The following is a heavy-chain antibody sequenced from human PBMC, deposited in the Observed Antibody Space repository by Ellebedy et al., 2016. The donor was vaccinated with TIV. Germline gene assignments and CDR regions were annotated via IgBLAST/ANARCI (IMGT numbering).Heavy chain of an antibody. CDR3: ARDDDSSGYSSIYFDY. D-gene: IGHD3-22*01. CDR2: IKQDGSEK. CDR1: GFTFSDYY. V-gene: IGHV3-7*03. J-gene: IGHJ4*02. Sequence: GESLKISCAASGFTFSDYYMTWIRQAPGKGLEWVDNIKQDGSEKYYVDSVKGRFTIYRDNAKNSLYLKMNSLRDEDTAVYYCARDDDSSGYSSIYFDYWGQGILVTVSS.